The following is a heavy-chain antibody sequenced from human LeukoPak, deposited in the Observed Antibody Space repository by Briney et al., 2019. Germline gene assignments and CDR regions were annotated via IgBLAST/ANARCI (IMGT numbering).Heavy chain of an antibody. CDR3: AKVAKYYYGPETYYFFEQ. D-gene: IGHD3-10*01. V-gene: IGHV3-7*01. CDR2: INQDGTAK. J-gene: IGHJ4*02. CDR1: GFTFTTYW. Sequence: GGSLRLSCAASGFTFTTYWMSWVRQAPGKGLEWVANINQDGTAKYYVDSVKGRFTVSRDYATNSLYLQMNSLRVEDTAVYYCAKVAKYYYGPETYYFFEQWGQGTPVTASS.